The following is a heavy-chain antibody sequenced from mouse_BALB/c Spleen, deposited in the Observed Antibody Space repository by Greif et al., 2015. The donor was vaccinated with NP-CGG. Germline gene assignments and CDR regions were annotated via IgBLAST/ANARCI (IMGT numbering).Heavy chain of an antibody. CDR3: KTGPSDY. D-gene: IGHD4-1*01. Sequence: LQQSGSELVRPGASVKLSCKASGYTFTSYWMHWVKQRPGQGLEWIGNIYPGSGSTDYDEKFKSKATLTVDTSSSTAYMQLSSLTSEDSAVCYCKTGPSDYWGQGTTLTVSS. CDR1: GYTFTSYW. V-gene: IGHV1S22*01. J-gene: IGHJ2*01. CDR2: IYPGSGST.